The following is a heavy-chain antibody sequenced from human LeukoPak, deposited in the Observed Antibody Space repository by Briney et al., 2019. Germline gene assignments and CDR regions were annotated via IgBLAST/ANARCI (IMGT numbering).Heavy chain of an antibody. CDR3: ARSYDSGGYFYYGMDV. V-gene: IGHV4-59*01. J-gene: IGHJ6*02. Sequence: KSSETLSLTCTVSGGSISSYYWSWIRQPPGKGLEWIGYIFYSGSTDYNPSLKSRVTISVDTSKNQFSLKLSSVTTADTAMYFCARSYDSGGYFYYGMDVWGQGTTVTVSS. D-gene: IGHD3-22*01. CDR1: GGSISSYY. CDR2: IFYSGST.